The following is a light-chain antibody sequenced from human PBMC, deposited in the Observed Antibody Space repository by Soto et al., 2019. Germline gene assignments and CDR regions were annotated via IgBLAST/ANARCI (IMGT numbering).Light chain of an antibody. V-gene: IGKV1-5*03. CDR3: QQYNTYSGT. CDR2: KAS. CDR1: QNVENY. J-gene: IGKJ1*01. Sequence: IQMTQSPSTLSASVGDRVTITCRASQNVENYLAWYQQKPGKAPKLLIYKASGLESGVPSRFGGSGYGTAFTLTISSLPSDDFATYYCQQYNTYSGTCGQGTKVYI.